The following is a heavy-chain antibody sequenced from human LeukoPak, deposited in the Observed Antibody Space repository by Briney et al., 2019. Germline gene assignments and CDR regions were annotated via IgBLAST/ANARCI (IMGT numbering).Heavy chain of an antibody. CDR1: GYTFTSYG. Sequence: ASVKVSCKASGYTFTSYGISWVRQAPGQGLEWMGWISAYNGNTNYAQKLQGRVTMTTDTSTSTAYMELRSLRSDDTAVYYCASDGDHYDSSGYLAWGQGTLVTVSS. D-gene: IGHD3-22*01. CDR3: ASDGDHYDSSGYLA. V-gene: IGHV1-18*01. J-gene: IGHJ5*02. CDR2: ISAYNGNT.